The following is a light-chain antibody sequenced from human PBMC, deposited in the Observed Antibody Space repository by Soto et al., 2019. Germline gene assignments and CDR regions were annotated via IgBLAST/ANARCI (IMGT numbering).Light chain of an antibody. CDR3: QQRSDWPFT. CDR1: QSVGNN. CDR2: EAS. V-gene: IGKV3-11*01. J-gene: IGKJ5*01. Sequence: IVLTQSPATLSLSPGERATLSCRASQSVGNNLAWYQQKPGQAPGLLIYEASTRATGIPARFSGSGSGTDFTLPISSLEPEDVAVYYCQQRSDWPFTFGQGTRLEIK.